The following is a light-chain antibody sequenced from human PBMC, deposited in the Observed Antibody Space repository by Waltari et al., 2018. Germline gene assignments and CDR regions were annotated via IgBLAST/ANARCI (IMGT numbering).Light chain of an antibody. CDR2: GAS. Sequence: EIVFTQSPDTLSFSPGETATLSCRASERVSRSYIAWYQQKRGQAPRLLIYGASSRATGIPDRFSGSGSGTDFTLTINRLEPEDFATYFCQQSSSFPVTFGQGTRLEIK. V-gene: IGKV3-20*01. CDR3: QQSSSFPVT. CDR1: ERVSRSY. J-gene: IGKJ5*01.